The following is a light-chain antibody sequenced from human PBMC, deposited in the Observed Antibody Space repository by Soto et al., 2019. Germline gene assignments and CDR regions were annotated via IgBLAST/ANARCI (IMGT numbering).Light chain of an antibody. J-gene: IGKJ1*01. V-gene: IGKV3-20*01. CDR1: QSVSSNY. Sequence: EIVLTQSPGTLSLSPGERATLSCRASQSVSSNYFAWYQQKPGQAPRLLIYAVSSRATGIPDSFSGSGSGTEFPPTISSLQPDDFATYYCQQYNSYSPTFGQGTKVDIK. CDR2: AVS. CDR3: QQYNSYSPT.